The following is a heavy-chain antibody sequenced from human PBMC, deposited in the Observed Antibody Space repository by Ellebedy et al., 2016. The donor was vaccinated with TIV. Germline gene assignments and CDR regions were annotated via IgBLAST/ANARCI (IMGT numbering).Heavy chain of an antibody. J-gene: IGHJ6*02. Sequence: SETLSLXXAVYGGSFSGYYWSWIRQPPGKGLEWIGEINHSGSTNYNPSLKSRVTISVDTSKNQFSLKLSSVTAADTAVYYCARAIVVVPAASVTTHYYGMDVWGQGTTVTVSS. CDR3: ARAIVVVPAASVTTHYYGMDV. CDR2: INHSGST. CDR1: GGSFSGYY. V-gene: IGHV4-34*01. D-gene: IGHD2-2*01.